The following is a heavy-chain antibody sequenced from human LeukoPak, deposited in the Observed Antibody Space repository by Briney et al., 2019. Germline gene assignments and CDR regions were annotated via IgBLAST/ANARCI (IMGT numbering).Heavy chain of an antibody. J-gene: IGHJ4*02. CDR1: GFTFDDYA. D-gene: IGHD5-24*01. CDR2: ISWNSGSI. Sequence: PGRSLRLSCAASGFTFDDYAMHWVRQAPGKGLEWVSGISWNSGSIGYADSVKGRFTISRDNAKNSLYLQMNSLRAEDTALYYCAKDKGRWLQLPQDYWGQGTLVTVSS. CDR3: AKDKGRWLQLPQDY. V-gene: IGHV3-9*01.